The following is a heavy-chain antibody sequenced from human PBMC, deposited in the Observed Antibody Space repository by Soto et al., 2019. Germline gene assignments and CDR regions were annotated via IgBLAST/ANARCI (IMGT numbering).Heavy chain of an antibody. CDR1: GFTFSSYS. CDR2: ISSSSSYI. J-gene: IGHJ6*03. D-gene: IGHD2-2*01. CDR3: ARSLCSSTSCRVYYYMDV. Sequence: GGSLRLSCAASGFTFSSYSMNWVRQAPGKGLEWVSSISSSSSYIYYADSVKGRFTISRDNAKNSLYLQMNSLRAEDTAVYYCARSLCSSTSCRVYYYMDVWGKGTTVTVSS. V-gene: IGHV3-21*01.